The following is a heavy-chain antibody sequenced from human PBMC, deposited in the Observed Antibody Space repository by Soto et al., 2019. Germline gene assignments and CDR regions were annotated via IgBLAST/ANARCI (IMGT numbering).Heavy chain of an antibody. D-gene: IGHD3-16*01. CDR3: ARVWGWCGVCSGSQRKGVYA. Sequence: PSETLSLTCTVSGASITSGNYYWSWIRQPPGKGLEWIGYISYSGNTYQNPSLKSRVIISVDTSKNQFSLKLSSVTAADTAVYYCARVWGWCGVCSGSQRKGVYAWGQGTPVPVSA. V-gene: IGHV4-30-4*01. J-gene: IGHJ4*03. CDR2: ISYSGNT. CDR1: GASITSGNYY.